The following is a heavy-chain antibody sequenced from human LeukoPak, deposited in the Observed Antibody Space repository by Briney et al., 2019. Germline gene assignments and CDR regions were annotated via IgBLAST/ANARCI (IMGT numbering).Heavy chain of an antibody. V-gene: IGHV4-59*08. J-gene: IGHJ2*01. CDR1: GGSISSYY. Sequence: KSSETLSLTCTVSGGSISSYYWSWIRQPPGKGLEWIGYIYYSGSTKYNPSLKSRVTISVDTSKNQFSLKLRSVTAADTAMYYCARHNLELAPIDLWGRGTLVTVSS. D-gene: IGHD5-24*01. CDR2: IYYSGST. CDR3: ARHNLELAPIDL.